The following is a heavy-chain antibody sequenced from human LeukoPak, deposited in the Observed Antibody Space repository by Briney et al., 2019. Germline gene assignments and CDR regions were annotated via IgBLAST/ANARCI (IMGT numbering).Heavy chain of an antibody. CDR2: TYYRSKWYN. D-gene: IGHD6-19*01. V-gene: IGHV6-1*01. CDR3: ARDLGGSSGWDLRYYFDY. CDR1: GDSVSSNSAA. Sequence: SQTLSLTCAISGDSVSSNSAAWNWIRQSPSRGLEWLGRTYYRSKWYNDYAVSVKSRITINPDTSKNQFSLQLNSVTPEDTAVYYCARDLGGSSGWDLRYYFDYWGQGTLVTVSS. J-gene: IGHJ4*02.